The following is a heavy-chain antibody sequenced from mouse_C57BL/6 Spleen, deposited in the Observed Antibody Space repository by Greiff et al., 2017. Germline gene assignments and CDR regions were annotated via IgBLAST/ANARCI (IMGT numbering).Heavy chain of an antibody. CDR1: GYTFTSYG. CDR3: GVVYGSSWNFDY. V-gene: IGHV1-81*01. D-gene: IGHD1-1*01. CDR2: LYPRSGNT. J-gene: IGHJ2*01. Sequence: VQLQQSGAELARPGASVKLSCKASGYTFTSYGISWVKQRTGPGLEWIGELYPRSGNTYYNEKFKGKATLTADKSSSTAYMELRSLTSEDSAVYFCGVVYGSSWNFDYWGQGTTLTVSS.